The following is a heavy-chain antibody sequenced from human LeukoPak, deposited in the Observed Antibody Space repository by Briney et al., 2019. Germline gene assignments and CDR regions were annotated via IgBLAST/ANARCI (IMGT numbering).Heavy chain of an antibody. D-gene: IGHD4-11*01. Sequence: GGSLRLSCAASGFTFSSYGMHWVRQAPGKGLEWVAVIWYDGSNKYYANSVKGRFTISRDNSKNTLYLQMNSLRAEDTAVYYCAREGYNNYASRYYYYGMDVWGQGTTVTVSS. J-gene: IGHJ6*02. CDR2: IWYDGSNK. CDR3: AREGYNNYASRYYYYGMDV. V-gene: IGHV3-33*01. CDR1: GFTFSSYG.